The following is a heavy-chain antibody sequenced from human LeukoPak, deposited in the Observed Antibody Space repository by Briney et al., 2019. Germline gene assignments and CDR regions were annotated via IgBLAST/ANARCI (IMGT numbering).Heavy chain of an antibody. CDR2: IIPIFGTA. Sequence: SVKVSCKASGGTFSSYAISWVRQAPGQGLEWMGGIIPIFGTANYAQKFQGRVTITRNTSISTAYMELGSLRSEDTAVYYCARGGLYCSSTSCYRGYYYYYMDVWGKGTTVTVSS. V-gene: IGHV1-69*05. D-gene: IGHD2-2*02. CDR3: ARGGLYCSSTSCYRGYYYYYMDV. CDR1: GGTFSSYA. J-gene: IGHJ6*03.